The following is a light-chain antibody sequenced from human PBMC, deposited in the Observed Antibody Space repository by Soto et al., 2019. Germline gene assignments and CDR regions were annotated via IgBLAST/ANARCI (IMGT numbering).Light chain of an antibody. V-gene: IGKV3-20*01. Sequence: EIVLTQSPGTLSLSPGERATLSCGASQSVSTSDFAWYQQKPGQAPRLLMYRASHRASGIPDRFSGSGSGTDFTLTISRLEPEDFAVYYCQQYDRSLTFGGGTKVDIK. CDR3: QQYDRSLT. CDR1: QSVSTSD. CDR2: RAS. J-gene: IGKJ4*01.